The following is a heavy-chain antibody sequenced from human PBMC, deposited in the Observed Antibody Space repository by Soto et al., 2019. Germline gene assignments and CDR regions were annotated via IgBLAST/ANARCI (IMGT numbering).Heavy chain of an antibody. V-gene: IGHV2-5*01. D-gene: IGHD2-15*01. J-gene: IGHJ6*02. CDR1: GFSLSTSGVG. Sequence: SGPTLVNPTQTLTLTCTFSGFSLSTSGVGVGWIRQPPGKALEWLAFIYWNDDKRYSPSLKSRLTITKDTSKNQVVLTMTNIGPVDTATYYCAHREVVAATTDYYYGMDVWGQGTTVTVSS. CDR3: AHREVVAATTDYYYGMDV. CDR2: IYWNDDK.